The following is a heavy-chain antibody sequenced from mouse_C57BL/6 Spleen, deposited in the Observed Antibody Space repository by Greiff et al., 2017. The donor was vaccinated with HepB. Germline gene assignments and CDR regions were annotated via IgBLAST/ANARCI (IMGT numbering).Heavy chain of an antibody. CDR1: GFTFSSYG. J-gene: IGHJ2*01. V-gene: IGHV5-6*01. CDR2: ISSGGSYT. CDR3: TRHRPYYFDY. Sequence: EVQVVESGGDLVKPGGSLKLSCAASGFTFSSYGMSWVRQTPDKRLEWVATISSGGSYTYYPDSVKGRFTISRDNAKTTLYLQMSSLKSEDTAMYYCTRHRPYYFDYWGQGTTLTVSS.